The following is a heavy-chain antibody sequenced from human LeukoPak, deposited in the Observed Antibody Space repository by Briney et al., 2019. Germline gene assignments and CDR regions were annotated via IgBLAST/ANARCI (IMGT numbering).Heavy chain of an antibody. D-gene: IGHD2-2*01. J-gene: IGHJ5*02. CDR3: VRDPSYIVVVSSTVTGFDP. Sequence: GTVKVSCKASGYTFTSYGISWVRQAPGQGLEWMGWISAYNGNTNHAQKLQGRVTMTTDTSTSTAYMELRSLRSDDTAVYYCVRDPSYIVVVSSTVTGFDPWGRGTLVTVSS. V-gene: IGHV1-18*01. CDR1: GYTFTSYG. CDR2: ISAYNGNT.